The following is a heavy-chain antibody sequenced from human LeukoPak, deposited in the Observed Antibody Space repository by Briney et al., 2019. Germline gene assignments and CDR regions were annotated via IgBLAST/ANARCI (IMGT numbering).Heavy chain of an antibody. CDR3: ARITLQGPYGMDV. Sequence: PGGSLRLSCAASGFTFSTYSLDWVRQAPGKGLEGGSSISYGSSYIFYRDSVRGRFTISRDDAKNSLFLQMNSLRAEDTAVYYCARITLQGPYGMDVWGQGTTVTVSS. D-gene: IGHD3-16*01. CDR2: ISYGSSYI. V-gene: IGHV3-21*01. CDR1: GFTFSTYS. J-gene: IGHJ6*02.